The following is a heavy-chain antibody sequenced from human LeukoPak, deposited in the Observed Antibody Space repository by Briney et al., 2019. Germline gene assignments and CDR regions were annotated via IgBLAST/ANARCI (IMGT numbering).Heavy chain of an antibody. CDR3: ARGAYYGSGDAFDI. D-gene: IGHD3-10*01. Sequence: GGSLRLSCAASGFTVSSNYMSWVRQAPGKGLGWVSVIYSGGSTNYADSVKGRFTISRDNSKNTLYLQMNSLRAEDTAVYYCARGAYYGSGDAFDIWGQGTMVTVSS. CDR2: IYSGGST. V-gene: IGHV3-53*01. J-gene: IGHJ3*02. CDR1: GFTVSSNY.